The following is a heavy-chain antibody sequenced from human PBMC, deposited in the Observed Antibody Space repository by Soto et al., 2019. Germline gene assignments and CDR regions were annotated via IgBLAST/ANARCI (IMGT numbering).Heavy chain of an antibody. V-gene: IGHV4-34*01. CDR2: INHSGST. J-gene: IGHJ4*02. D-gene: IGHD5-12*01. Sequence: XXTLSLAFAVYGGSFSGYYWRWILQPPGKGLEWIGEINHSGSTNYNPSLKSRVTISVDTSKNQFSLKLSSVTAADTAVYYCARGRRYSGYDDYWGQGTLVTVSS. CDR1: GGSFSGYY. CDR3: ARGRRYSGYDDY.